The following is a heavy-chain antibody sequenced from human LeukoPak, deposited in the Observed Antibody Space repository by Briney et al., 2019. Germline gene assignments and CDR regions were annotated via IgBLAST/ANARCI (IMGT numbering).Heavy chain of an antibody. Sequence: SETLSLTCTISGDSISGRDSITGQRYCWGWLRQSPGKGLEWIGSLCYGGSTYYDSPLKSRVTISVDTSKNQFSLKLSSVTAADTAVYYCARPRYCSGGSCRQSFQHWGQGTLVTVSS. D-gene: IGHD2-15*01. V-gene: IGHV4-39*07. CDR3: ARPRYCSGGSCRQSFQH. J-gene: IGHJ1*01. CDR1: GDSISGRDSITGQRYC. CDR2: LCYGGST.